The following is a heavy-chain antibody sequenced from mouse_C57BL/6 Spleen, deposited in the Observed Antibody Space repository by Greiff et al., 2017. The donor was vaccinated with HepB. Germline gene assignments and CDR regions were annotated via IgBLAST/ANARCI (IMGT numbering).Heavy chain of an antibody. J-gene: IGHJ4*01. CDR1: GFTFSSYG. D-gene: IGHD2-4*01. CDR2: ISSGGSYT. Sequence: EVQVVESGGDLVKPGGSLKLSCAASGFTFSSYGMSWVRQTPDKRLEWVATISSGGSYTYYPDSVKGRFTISRDNAKNTLYLQMSSLKSEDTAMYYCARPMITTRVYYAMDYWGQGTSVTVSS. V-gene: IGHV5-6*01. CDR3: ARPMITTRVYYAMDY.